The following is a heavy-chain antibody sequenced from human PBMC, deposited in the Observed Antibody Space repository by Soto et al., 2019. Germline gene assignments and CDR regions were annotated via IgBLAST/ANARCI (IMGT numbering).Heavy chain of an antibody. CDR2: ISSSSSYI. CDR1: GFTFSSYS. CDR3: ARIAAADPGGNFDY. J-gene: IGHJ4*02. Sequence: GGSLRLSCAASGFTFSSYSMNWVRQAPGKGLEWVSSISSSSSYIYYADSVKGRFTISRDNAKNSLYLQMNSLRAEDTAVYYCARIAAADPGGNFDYWGQGTLVTVSS. D-gene: IGHD6-13*01. V-gene: IGHV3-21*01.